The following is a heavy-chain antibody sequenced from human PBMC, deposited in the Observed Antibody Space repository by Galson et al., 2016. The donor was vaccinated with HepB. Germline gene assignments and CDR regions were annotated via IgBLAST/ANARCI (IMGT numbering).Heavy chain of an antibody. V-gene: IGHV4-31*03. CDR2: AYYNGNT. CDR1: GDSISGSGYY. D-gene: IGHD3-22*01. J-gene: IGHJ4*02. CDR3: ARDRYYYDSSGYYYYFDS. Sequence: TLSLTCTVSGDSISGSGYYWSWIRQHPEKGLEWIGYAYYNGNTYYNPSLKSRVSISVDTSKSQFSLRLSSVTAADTAVYYCARDRYYYDSSGYYYYFDSWGQGTLVTVSS.